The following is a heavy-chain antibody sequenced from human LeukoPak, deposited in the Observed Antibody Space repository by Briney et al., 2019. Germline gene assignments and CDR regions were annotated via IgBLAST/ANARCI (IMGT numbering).Heavy chain of an antibody. D-gene: IGHD6-19*01. J-gene: IGHJ6*02. CDR3: AREGSEYSSGWYVVDYYYYGMGV. CDR1: GDSVSRNSAA. V-gene: IGHV6-1*01. CDR2: TYYRSKWYN. Sequence: PSQTLSLTCAISGDSVSRNSAAWNWIRQSPSRGLEWLGRTYYRSKWYNDYAVSVKSRITINPDTSKNQFSLQLNSVTPEDTAVYYCAREGSEYSSGWYVVDYYYYGMGVWGQGTTVTVSS.